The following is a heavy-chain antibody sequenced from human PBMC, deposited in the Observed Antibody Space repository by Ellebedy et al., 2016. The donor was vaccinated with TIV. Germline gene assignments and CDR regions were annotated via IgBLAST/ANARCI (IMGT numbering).Heavy chain of an antibody. V-gene: IGHV2-26*01. J-gene: IGHJ4*02. CDR3: ARTLGGSYGIDY. CDR2: IFSNDEK. D-gene: IGHD3-22*01. CDR1: GFSLTNLRMG. Sequence: SGPTLVKPTETLTLTCTVSGFSLTNLRMGVTWIRQPPGKAPECLAHIFSNDEKSYSPSLKSRLTLSEDTSKNQVVLTLTNMDPVDTATYYCARTLGGSYGIDYWGQGTLVTVSS.